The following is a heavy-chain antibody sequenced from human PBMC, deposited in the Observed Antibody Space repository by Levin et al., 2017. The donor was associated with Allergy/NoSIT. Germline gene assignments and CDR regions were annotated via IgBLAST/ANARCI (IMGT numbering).Heavy chain of an antibody. J-gene: IGHJ6*02. CDR3: STALTGLTRNSMNV. CDR1: GFTFSNGW. D-gene: IGHD4-11*01. V-gene: IGHV3-15*01. Sequence: GGFLRLSCAASGFTFSNGWMTWVRQAPGKGLEWVGRVISKTDGGTTEYAAPVKGRFTVSRDDSKNTLYLQMNSLKTEDTAVYYCSTALTGLTRNSMNVWGQGTTVTVSS. CDR2: VISKTDGGTT.